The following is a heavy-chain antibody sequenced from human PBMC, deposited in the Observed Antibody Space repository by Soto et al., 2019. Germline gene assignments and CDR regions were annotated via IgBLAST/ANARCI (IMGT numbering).Heavy chain of an antibody. CDR2: ISAYNGNT. Sequence: QVQLVQSGAEVKKPGASVKVSCKASGYTFTSYGISWVRQAPGQGLEWMGWISAYNGNTNYAQKLQGRVTMTTDTSXXTAYMELRSLRSDDTAVYYCARVSLGPWYYYGMDVWGQGTTVTVSS. CDR3: ARVSLGPWYYYGMDV. J-gene: IGHJ6*02. V-gene: IGHV1-18*01. CDR1: GYTFTSYG.